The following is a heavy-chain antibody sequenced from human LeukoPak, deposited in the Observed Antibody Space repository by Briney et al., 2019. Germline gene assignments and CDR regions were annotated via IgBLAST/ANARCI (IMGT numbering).Heavy chain of an antibody. CDR3: ARMTYPQGLWAFDI. Sequence: SETLSLTCTVSGGSISGYFWSWIRQPPGKGLEWIGYIYYRGNTNYNPSLKSRVTISVDTSKNQFSLKLSSVTAADTAVYYCARMTYPQGLWAFDIWGQGTMVTVSS. J-gene: IGHJ3*02. CDR1: GGSISGYF. D-gene: IGHD3/OR15-3a*01. CDR2: IYYRGNT. V-gene: IGHV4-59*01.